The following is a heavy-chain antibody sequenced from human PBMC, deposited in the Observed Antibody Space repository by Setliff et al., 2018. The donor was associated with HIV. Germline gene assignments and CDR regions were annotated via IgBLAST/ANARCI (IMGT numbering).Heavy chain of an antibody. V-gene: IGHV3-33*03. CDR3: APINWYQPIFDF. CDR1: GFTFGSYA. D-gene: IGHD2-2*01. J-gene: IGHJ4*02. Sequence: GGSLRLSCVASGFTFGSYAMSWVRQAPGKGLEWVAVIWYDGSNKDHADSVKGRFTISRDNAKNSLSLQMDNLSPEDTAVYYCAPINWYQPIFDFWGQGTLVTVSS. CDR2: IWYDGSNK.